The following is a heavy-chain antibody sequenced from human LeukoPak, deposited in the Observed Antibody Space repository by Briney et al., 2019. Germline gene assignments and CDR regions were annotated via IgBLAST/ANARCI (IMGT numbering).Heavy chain of an antibody. CDR3: ARSPRGGLGELSTGYFDY. CDR2: IIHSGST. D-gene: IGHD3-16*02. V-gene: IGHV4-34*12. J-gene: IGHJ4*02. CDR1: GGSFSGYY. Sequence: SETLSLTCAVYGGSFSGYYWSWIRQPPGQGLEWIGEIIHSGSTNYNPSLKSRVTISVDTSKNQFSLKLSSVTGADTAVYYCARSPRGGLGELSTGYFDYWGQGTLVTVSS.